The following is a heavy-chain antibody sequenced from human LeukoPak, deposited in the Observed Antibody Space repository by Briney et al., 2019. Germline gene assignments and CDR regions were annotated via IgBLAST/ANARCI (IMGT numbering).Heavy chain of an antibody. J-gene: IGHJ4*02. CDR3: ARCSGGDFDY. CDR1: GFTFSNYE. D-gene: IGHD6-19*01. CDR2: ISSSGSAI. V-gene: IGHV3-48*03. Sequence: GGSLRLSCAASGFTFSNYEMNWVRQAPGKGLEWVSYISSSGSAIYYADSVKGRFTTSRDNAKNSLYLQMNSLRAEDTAVYYCARCSGGDFDYWGQGTLVTVSS.